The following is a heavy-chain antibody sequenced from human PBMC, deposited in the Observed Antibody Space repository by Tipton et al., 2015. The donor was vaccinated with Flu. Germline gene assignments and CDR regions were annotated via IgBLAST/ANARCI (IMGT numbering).Heavy chain of an antibody. CDR3: ASQMLEMATIRY. J-gene: IGHJ4*02. CDR1: GDYIGSRYF. D-gene: IGHD5-24*01. CDR2: VHRTGSP. Sequence: GLVKPSETLSLTCSVSGDYIGSRYFWGWIRQPPGKGLEWIGNVHRTGSPYYNPSLRSRVTISLDTSKNQVSLKLSSVTAADTAVYYCASQMLEMATIRYWGQGTLVTVSS. V-gene: IGHV4-38-2*01.